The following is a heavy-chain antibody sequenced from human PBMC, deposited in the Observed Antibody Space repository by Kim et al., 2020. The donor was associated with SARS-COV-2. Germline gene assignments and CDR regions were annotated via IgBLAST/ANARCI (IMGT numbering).Heavy chain of an antibody. J-gene: IGHJ5*02. V-gene: IGHV3-30*18. CDR1: GFTFSSYG. CDR3: AKDQSPQWGCNNNWFDP. Sequence: GGSLRLSCAASGFTFSSYGMHWVRQAPGKGLEWVAVISYDGSNKYYADSVKGRFTISRDNSKNTLYLQMNSLRAEDTAVYYCAKDQSPQWGCNNNWFDPWGQGTLVTVSS. D-gene: IGHD1-26*01. CDR2: ISYDGSNK.